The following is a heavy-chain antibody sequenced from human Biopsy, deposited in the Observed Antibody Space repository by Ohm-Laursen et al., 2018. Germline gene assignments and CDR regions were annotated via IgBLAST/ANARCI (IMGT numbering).Heavy chain of an antibody. CDR2: ISETSSHI. Sequence: SLRLSCTAPKFTVRTNSMNWVRQAPGKGLEWISYISETSSHIYDADSVRGRFTVARDIAKNSLYLQLNSLRVEDTAVYYCARDSSRRAREGGMDVWGQGTTVTVSS. CDR3: ARDSSRRAREGGMDV. CDR1: KFTVRTNS. D-gene: IGHD6-6*01. V-gene: IGHV3-21*01. J-gene: IGHJ6*02.